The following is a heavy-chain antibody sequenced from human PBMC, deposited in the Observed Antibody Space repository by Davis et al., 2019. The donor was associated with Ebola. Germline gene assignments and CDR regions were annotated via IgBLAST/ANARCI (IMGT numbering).Heavy chain of an antibody. D-gene: IGHD4-23*01. J-gene: IGHJ6*02. CDR3: ARDQATVVTLYGMDV. V-gene: IGHV3-23*01. CDR2: ISGSGGST. CDR1: GFTFSSYA. Sequence: PGGSLRLSCAASGFTFSSYAMSWVRQAPGKGLEWVSAISGSGGSTYYADSVKGRFTISRDNSKNTLYLQMNSLRAEDTAVYYCARDQATVVTLYGMDVWGQGTTVTVSS.